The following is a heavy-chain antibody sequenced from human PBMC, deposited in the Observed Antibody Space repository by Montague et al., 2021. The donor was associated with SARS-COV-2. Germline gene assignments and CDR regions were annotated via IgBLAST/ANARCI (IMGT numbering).Heavy chain of an antibody. J-gene: IGHJ2*01. CDR3: AKNGGSGSLVYWYFDL. CDR1: GFPFNTYT. CDR2: IFGSGAGT. Sequence: SLRLSCAASGFPFNTYTMTWVRQAPGKVLEWVSSIFGSGAGTYXXXSXXXRFTISRDNSKSTLYLQLHGLRAEDTAVYYCAKNGGSGSLVYWYFDLWGRGTPVAVSS. V-gene: IGHV3-23*01. D-gene: IGHD2-8*01.